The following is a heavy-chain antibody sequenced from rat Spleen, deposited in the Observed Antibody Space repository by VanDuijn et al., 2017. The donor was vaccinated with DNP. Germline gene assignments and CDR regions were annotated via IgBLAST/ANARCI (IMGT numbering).Heavy chain of an antibody. J-gene: IGHJ2*01. CDR1: GFTFSNYG. CDR3: ARRGYTTDSFDY. V-gene: IGHV5S13*01. CDR2: ISASGGST. Sequence: EVHLVESGGGLVQPGRSLKLSCAASGFTFSNYGMAWVRQAPTKGLEWVASISASGGSTSYRDSVKGRFTISRDNAKSTLYLQMDSLRSEDTATYYCARRGYTTDSFDYWGQGVMVTVSS. D-gene: IGHD1-6*01.